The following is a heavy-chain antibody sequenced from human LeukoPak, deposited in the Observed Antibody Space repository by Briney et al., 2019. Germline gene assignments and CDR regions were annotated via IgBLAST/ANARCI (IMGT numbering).Heavy chain of an antibody. CDR3: AASPAIFSPDTRNY. CDR1: GGSVSSSSYY. J-gene: IGHJ4*02. CDR2: IYYSGRT. V-gene: IGHV4-39*01. D-gene: IGHD3-3*02. Sequence: SETLSLTCSVSGGSVSSSSYYWGWVRQPPGKGLEWIGTIYYSGRTYYKSSLKSRVTISVDTSQNQFSLKLSSVTAADAAVFYCAASPAIFSPDTRNYWGQGTLVTVSS.